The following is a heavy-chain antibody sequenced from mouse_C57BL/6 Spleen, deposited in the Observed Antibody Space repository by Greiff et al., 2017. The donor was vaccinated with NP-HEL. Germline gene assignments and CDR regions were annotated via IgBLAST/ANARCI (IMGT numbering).Heavy chain of an antibody. D-gene: IGHD1-1*01. Sequence: EVQLQQSVAELVRPGASVKLSCTASGFNIKNTYMHWVKQRPEQGLEWIGRIDPANGNTKYAQKFQGKATITADTSSNTAYLQLSSLTSEDTSIYYCARVTTVVPHYYAMDYWGQGTSVTVSS. V-gene: IGHV14-3*01. J-gene: IGHJ4*01. CDR2: IDPANGNT. CDR1: GFNIKNTY. CDR3: ARVTTVVPHYYAMDY.